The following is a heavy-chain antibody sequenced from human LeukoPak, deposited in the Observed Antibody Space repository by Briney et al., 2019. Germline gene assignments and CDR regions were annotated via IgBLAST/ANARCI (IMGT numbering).Heavy chain of an antibody. D-gene: IGHD1-26*01. CDR3: ARGRHMSGSYWGSLTIGGADYAFDI. CDR2: ISSSSSYI. Sequence: GGSLRLSCAASGFTFSSYSMNWVRQAPGKGLEWVSSISSSSSYIYYADSVKGRFTISRDNAKNSLYLQMNSLRAEDTAVYYCARGRHMSGSYWGSLTIGGADYAFDIWGQGTMVTVSS. V-gene: IGHV3-21*01. CDR1: GFTFSSYS. J-gene: IGHJ3*02.